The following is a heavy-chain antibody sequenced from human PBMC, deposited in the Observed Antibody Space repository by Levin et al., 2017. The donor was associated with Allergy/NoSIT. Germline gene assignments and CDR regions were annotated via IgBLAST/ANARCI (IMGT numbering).Heavy chain of an antibody. CDR3: GHRQASNDDSGLDV. CDR1: GFSLTTSGVG. Sequence: SGPTLVKPTQTLTLTCSFSGFSLTTSGVGVGWIRQPPGKALEWLGVIYWNGDIRYSPSLRSRLTITKDTSNNQVVLTLTNMDPVDTATYYCGHRQASNDDSGLDVWGQGTPVTVSS. J-gene: IGHJ6*02. V-gene: IGHV2-5*01. CDR2: IYWNGDI. D-gene: IGHD4-11*01.